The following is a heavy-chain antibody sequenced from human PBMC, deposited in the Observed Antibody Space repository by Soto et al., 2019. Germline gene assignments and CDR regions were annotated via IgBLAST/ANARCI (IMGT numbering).Heavy chain of an antibody. D-gene: IGHD4-4*01. CDR3: ARGSYSNTFLFDY. CDR1: GFTFSSYE. Sequence: QPGGSLRLSCAASGFTFSSYEMTWVRQTPGKGLEWLSYISGSGFTIYYADSVKGRFTIFRDNAKNSLFLQMSSLRVEDTAVYYCARGSYSNTFLFDYWGQGALV. J-gene: IGHJ4*02. CDR2: ISGSGFTI. V-gene: IGHV3-48*03.